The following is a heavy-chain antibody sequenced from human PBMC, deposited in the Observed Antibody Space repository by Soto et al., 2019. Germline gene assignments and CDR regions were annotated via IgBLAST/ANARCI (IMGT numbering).Heavy chain of an antibody. J-gene: IGHJ4*02. CDR3: ASRGGGSYPDY. V-gene: IGHV3-30-3*01. CDR2: ISYDGSNK. Sequence: ESGGGVVQPGRSLRLSCAASGFTFSSYAMHWVRQAPGKGLEWVAVISYDGSNKYYADSVKGRFTISRDNSKNTLYLQMNSLRAEDTAVYYCASRGGGSYPDYWGQGTLVTVSS. CDR1: GFTFSSYA. D-gene: IGHD1-26*01.